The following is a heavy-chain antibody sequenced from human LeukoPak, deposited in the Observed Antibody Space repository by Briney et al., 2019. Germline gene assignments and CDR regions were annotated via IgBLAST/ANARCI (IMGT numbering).Heavy chain of an antibody. D-gene: IGHD2-2*01. CDR1: GFTFSSYA. CDR3: AKESGSSTDFDY. Sequence: PGGSLRLSCAASGFTFSSYAMSWVRQAPGKGLEWVSAISGSGGNTYYADSVKGRLTISRDNSKNTLYVQMNSLRAEDTAVYYCAKESGSSTDFDYWGQGTLVTVSS. CDR2: ISGSGGNT. J-gene: IGHJ4*02. V-gene: IGHV3-23*01.